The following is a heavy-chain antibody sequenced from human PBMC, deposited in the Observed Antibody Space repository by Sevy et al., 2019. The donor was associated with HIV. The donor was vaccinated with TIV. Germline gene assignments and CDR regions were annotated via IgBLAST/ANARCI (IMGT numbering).Heavy chain of an antibody. CDR3: TTARGFGELYFDY. CDR1: GFTFKNAW. CDR2: IKSKADGGTI. J-gene: IGHJ4*02. Sequence: GGSLRLSCAASGFTFKNAWMNWVRQAPGKGLEWVGRIKSKADGGTIDYAAPVKGRFTISRDDSKNTLYVQMNTLKTEDTAVYYCTTARGFGELYFDYWGRGTLVTVSS. V-gene: IGHV3-15*07. D-gene: IGHD3-10*01.